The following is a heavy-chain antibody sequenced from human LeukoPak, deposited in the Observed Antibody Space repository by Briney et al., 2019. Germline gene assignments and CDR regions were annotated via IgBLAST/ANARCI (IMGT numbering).Heavy chain of an antibody. Sequence: PSETLSLTCTVSGGSISSYYWSWIRQPPGKGLEWIGYIYYSGSTNYNPSLKSRVTISVDTSKNQFSLKLSSVTAADTAVYYCARSEYSISSGHFDYWGQGTLVSVSS. CDR1: GGSISSYY. J-gene: IGHJ4*02. V-gene: IGHV4-59*01. CDR3: ARSEYSISSGHFDY. CDR2: IYYSGST. D-gene: IGHD6-6*01.